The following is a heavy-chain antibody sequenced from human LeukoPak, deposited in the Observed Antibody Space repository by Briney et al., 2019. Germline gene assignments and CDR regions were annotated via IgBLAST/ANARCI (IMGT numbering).Heavy chain of an antibody. Sequence: SETLSLTCTVSGYSISSGYYWGWIRQPPGEGLEWIGSIYHSGSTYYNPSLKSRVTISVDTSKNQFSLKLSSVTAADTAVYYCARRSMVRGRKVNNWFDPWGQGTLVTVSS. CDR2: IYHSGST. V-gene: IGHV4-38-2*02. J-gene: IGHJ5*02. CDR3: ARRSMVRGRKVNNWFDP. CDR1: GYSISSGYY. D-gene: IGHD3-10*01.